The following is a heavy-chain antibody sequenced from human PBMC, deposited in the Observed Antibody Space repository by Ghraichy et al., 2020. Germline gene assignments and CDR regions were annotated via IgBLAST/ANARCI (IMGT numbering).Heavy chain of an antibody. CDR1: GFSLTTSGMC. J-gene: IGHJ5*01. V-gene: IGHV2-70*01. D-gene: IGHD4-11*01. Sequence: SGPTLGKPKQTLTLTCSFSGFSLTTSGMCVAWIRQPPGKALEWLALIDWNDDKYYSTSLKSRLTISKDTSKNQVVLSMTDMDPVDIATYYCVRSPDYSGGCDSWRQGTLVTVSS. CDR2: IDWNDDK. CDR3: VRSPDYSGGCDS.